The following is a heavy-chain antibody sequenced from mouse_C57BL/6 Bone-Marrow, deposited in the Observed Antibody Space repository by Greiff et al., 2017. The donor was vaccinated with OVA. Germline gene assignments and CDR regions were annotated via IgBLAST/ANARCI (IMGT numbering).Heavy chain of an antibody. J-gene: IGHJ2*01. CDR3: ARCGDGYYNFDY. V-gene: IGHV1-72*01. Sequence: VQLQQSGAELVKPGASVKLSCKASGYTFTSYWMHWVKQRPGRGLEWIGRIDPNSGGTKYNEKFKSKATLTVDKPSSTAYMQLSSLTSEYSAVYYCARCGDGYYNFDYWGQGTTLTVSS. D-gene: IGHD2-3*01. CDR2: IDPNSGGT. CDR1: GYTFTSYW.